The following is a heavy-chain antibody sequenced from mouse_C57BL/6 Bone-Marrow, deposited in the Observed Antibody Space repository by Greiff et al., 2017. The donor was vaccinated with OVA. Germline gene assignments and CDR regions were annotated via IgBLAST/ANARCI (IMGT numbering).Heavy chain of an antibody. CDR1: GFTFSDYY. Sequence: EVKLIESGGGLVQPGGSLKLSCAASGFTFSDYYMYWVRQTPEKRLEWVAYISNGGGSTYYPDTVKGRFTISRDKAKNTLYLQMSRLKSEDTAMYYFARQLYSRYFDVWGTGTTVTVSS. CDR3: ARQLYSRYFDV. V-gene: IGHV5-12*01. CDR2: ISNGGGST. J-gene: IGHJ1*03. D-gene: IGHD2-5*01.